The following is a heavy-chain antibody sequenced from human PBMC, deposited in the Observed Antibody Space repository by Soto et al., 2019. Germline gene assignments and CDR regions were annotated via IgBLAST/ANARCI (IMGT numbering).Heavy chain of an antibody. CDR1: GYTFTSYA. CDR2: INADSGGI. Sequence: ASVKVSCKASGYTFTSYAMHWVRQAPGQRLEWMGWINADSGGINYAQKFQGWVTMTRDTSTSTAYMELSRLRSDDTAVYYCARPSTLFYGMDVWGQGTTVTVSS. CDR3: ARPSTLFYGMDV. V-gene: IGHV1-2*04. J-gene: IGHJ6*02.